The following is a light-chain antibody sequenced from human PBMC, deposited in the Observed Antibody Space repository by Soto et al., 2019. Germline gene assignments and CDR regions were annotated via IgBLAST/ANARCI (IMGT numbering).Light chain of an antibody. V-gene: IGLV1-40*01. Sequence: QSVLTQPPSVSGAPGQTVTISCTGSSSNIGAGSDIHWYQHLPGTAPKLLIYSNNIRPSGVPDRFSGSKSGTSASLAITGLQAEDEADYYCQSYDSSLSGSYVFGTGTKVTVL. CDR2: SNN. CDR3: QSYDSSLSGSYV. J-gene: IGLJ1*01. CDR1: SSNIGAGSD.